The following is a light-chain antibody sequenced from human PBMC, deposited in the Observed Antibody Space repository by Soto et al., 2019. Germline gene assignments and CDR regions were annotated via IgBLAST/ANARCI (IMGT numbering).Light chain of an antibody. J-gene: IGKJ1*01. CDR1: QSVSNNY. CDR2: GAS. Sequence: EIVLTQSPGTLSLSPGERATLSCRASQSVSNNYLAWYQQKPGQAPRLLIYGASSRATGFPDRFSGSGSGTDFILTINRLEPEDFAVYYCQQYGSSPRMFGQGTKVEIK. V-gene: IGKV3-20*01. CDR3: QQYGSSPRM.